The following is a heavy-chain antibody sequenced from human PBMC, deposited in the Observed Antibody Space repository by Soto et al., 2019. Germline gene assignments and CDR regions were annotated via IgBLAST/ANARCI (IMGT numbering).Heavy chain of an antibody. J-gene: IGHJ4*02. CDR1: GGSTSSSSYQ. V-gene: IGHV4-39*01. D-gene: IGHD1-26*01. Sequence: SETLSLTCTASGGSTSSSSYQWVWIRHPPGKGLEWIGNVYYNGNTYYNPSLKSRLTISVDTSNNQFSLKVKSVTAADTAVYYCARLSGSYNDRYFDYWGQGTLVTVSS. CDR3: ARLSGSYNDRYFDY. CDR2: VYYNGNT.